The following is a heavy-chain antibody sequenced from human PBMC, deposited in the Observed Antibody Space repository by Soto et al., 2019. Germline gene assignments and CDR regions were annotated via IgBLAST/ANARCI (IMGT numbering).Heavy chain of an antibody. CDR3: ARRGYGLYFDY. D-gene: IGHD3-10*01. V-gene: IGHV3-64*01. Sequence: EVQLVDSGGGLVQPGGSLRLSCAASGFTFSSYAMHWVRRAPGKGLEYVSVISGNGDSTYYANSVKGRFTISRDNSKNTLYLQMGSLRAEDMAVYYCARRGYGLYFDYWGQGTLVTVSS. CDR1: GFTFSSYA. J-gene: IGHJ4*02. CDR2: ISGNGDST.